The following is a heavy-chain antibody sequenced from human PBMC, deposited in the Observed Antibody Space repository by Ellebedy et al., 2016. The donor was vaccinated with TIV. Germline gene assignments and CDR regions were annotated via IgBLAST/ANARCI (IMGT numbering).Heavy chain of an antibody. CDR2: ISGSGDST. V-gene: IGHV3-23*01. Sequence: GGSLRLSCAASGLTFSTYPMTWVRRAPGKGLEWVSAISGSGDSTYYADSVKGRFTISRDNSKNTLYLQMNSLRAEDTAVYYCAGGISVAGTSLGFWGQGTLVTVSS. D-gene: IGHD6-19*01. CDR3: AGGISVAGTSLGF. CDR1: GLTFSTYP. J-gene: IGHJ4*02.